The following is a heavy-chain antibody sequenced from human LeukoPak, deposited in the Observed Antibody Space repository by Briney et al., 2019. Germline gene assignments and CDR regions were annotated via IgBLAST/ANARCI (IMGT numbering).Heavy chain of an antibody. CDR1: GYTLTELS. Sequence: EASAKVSCKVSGYTLTELSMHWVRQAPGKGLEWMGGFDPEDGETIYAQKFQGRVTMTEDTSTDTAYMELSSLRFEDTAVYYCATDLYCSGGSCYSAYFQHWGQGTLVTVSS. D-gene: IGHD2-15*01. V-gene: IGHV1-24*01. CDR2: FDPEDGET. J-gene: IGHJ1*01. CDR3: ATDLYCSGGSCYSAYFQH.